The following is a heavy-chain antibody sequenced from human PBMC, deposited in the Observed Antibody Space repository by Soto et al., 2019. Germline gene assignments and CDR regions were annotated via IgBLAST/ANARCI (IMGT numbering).Heavy chain of an antibody. J-gene: IGHJ6*01. D-gene: IGHD5-12*01. CDR2: IYYSGST. CDR1: GGSVSSGSYY. V-gene: IGHV4-61*01. Sequence: PSETLSRTCTVSGGSVSSGSYYWSWIRQPPGKGLEWIGYIYYSGSTNYNPSLKSRVTISVDTSKNQFSLKLSSVAAADTAVYYCARDVRFLRTGRNIGYYYGLDVCGERTTVTVPS. CDR3: ARDVRFLRTGRNIGYYYGLDV.